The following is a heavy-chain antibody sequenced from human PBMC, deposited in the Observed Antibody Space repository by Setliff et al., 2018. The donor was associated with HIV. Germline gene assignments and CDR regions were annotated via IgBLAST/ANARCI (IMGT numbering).Heavy chain of an antibody. V-gene: IGHV3-53*05. CDR2: IYSGGST. Sequence: GSLRLSCAASGFTVSSNYMSWVRQAPGKGLEWVSVIYSGGSTYYADSVKGRFTISRDNVKNSLYLQMNSLRVEDSALYYCARENNFDYWGQGTLVTVSS. CDR1: GFTVSSNY. CDR3: ARENNFDY. J-gene: IGHJ4*02.